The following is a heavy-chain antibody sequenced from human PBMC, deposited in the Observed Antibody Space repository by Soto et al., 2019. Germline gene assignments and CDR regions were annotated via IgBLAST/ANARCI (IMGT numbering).Heavy chain of an antibody. Sequence: EVQLVESGGGLVQPGGSLRLSCAASGFTFSSYWMHWVRQAPGKGLVWVSRINSDGSSTSYADSVKGRFTISRDNAKNTLYLQMNSLRGEDTAVYYCASGVVPAAKSYYYYGMDVWGQGTTVTVSS. CDR3: ASGVVPAAKSYYYYGMDV. J-gene: IGHJ6*02. V-gene: IGHV3-74*01. CDR2: INSDGSST. CDR1: GFTFSSYW. D-gene: IGHD2-2*01.